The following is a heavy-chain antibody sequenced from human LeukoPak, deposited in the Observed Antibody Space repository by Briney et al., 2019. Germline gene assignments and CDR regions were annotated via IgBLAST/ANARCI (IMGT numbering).Heavy chain of an antibody. V-gene: IGHV4-39*07. CDR2: GDYSGGT. CDR3: AGERGEEYSSGWYETNFFYN. D-gene: IGHD6-19*01. J-gene: IGHJ4*02. CDR1: GDSSTSVTDY. Sequence: SETLSLTCTVSGDSSTSVTDYWAWIRQPPGKGLEWIATGDYSGGTYYNPSLESRVAISADMSKNQISLQLTSVTGADTAVYYCAGERGEEYSSGWYETNFFYNWGQGVRVTVSS.